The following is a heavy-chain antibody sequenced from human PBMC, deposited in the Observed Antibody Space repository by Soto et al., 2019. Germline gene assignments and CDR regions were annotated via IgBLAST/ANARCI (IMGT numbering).Heavy chain of an antibody. V-gene: IGHV4-39*01. CDR1: GDSISGTSFY. Sequence: SETLSLTCTVSGDSISGTSFYWGWIRQSSGKGLEWIASIYSSGSTFYNLSLKSRLSLSVDTSKDQFSLRLQSVTDADTAVYYCVRHRSSREVPFDNWGQGTLVTVSS. J-gene: IGHJ4*02. CDR3: VRHRSSREVPFDN. CDR2: IYSSGST.